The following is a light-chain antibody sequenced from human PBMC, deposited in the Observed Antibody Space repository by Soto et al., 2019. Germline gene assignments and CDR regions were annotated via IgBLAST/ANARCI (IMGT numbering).Light chain of an antibody. CDR3: QPYYSSRSYWV. J-gene: IGLJ3*02. V-gene: IGLV1-40*01. Sequence: QSVLTQPPSVSGAPGQRVTISCTGSSSNIGSGYDGHWYQQLPGTAPKLLIYGNTNRPSGVTDRFSVSKSGTSASLAITGRQAEDVADYYCQPYYSSRSYWVFGGGTKLTVL. CDR1: SSNIGSGYD. CDR2: GNT.